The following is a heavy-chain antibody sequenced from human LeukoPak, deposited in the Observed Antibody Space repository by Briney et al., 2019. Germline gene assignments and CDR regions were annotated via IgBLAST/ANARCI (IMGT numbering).Heavy chain of an antibody. Sequence: PSETLSLTCTVSGGSISSYYWSWIRQPAGKGLEWIGRIYTSGSTNYNPSLKSRVTMSVDTSKNQFSLKLSSVTAADTAVYYCARDLLIRGWLFDAFYIWGQGTMVTVSS. CDR2: IYTSGST. CDR3: ARDLLIRGWLFDAFYI. J-gene: IGHJ3*02. CDR1: GGSISSYY. D-gene: IGHD3-9*01. V-gene: IGHV4-4*07.